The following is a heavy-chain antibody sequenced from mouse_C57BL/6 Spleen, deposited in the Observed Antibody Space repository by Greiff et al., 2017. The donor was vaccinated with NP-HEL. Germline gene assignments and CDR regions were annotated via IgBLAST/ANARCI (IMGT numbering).Heavy chain of an antibody. CDR2: ISDGGSYT. D-gene: IGHD3-2*02. CDR1: GFTFSSYA. Sequence: DVKLVESGGGLVKPGGSLKLSCAASGFTFSSYAMSWVRQTPEKRLEWVATISDGGSYTYYPDNVKGRFTISRDNAKNNLYLQMSHLKSEDTAMYYCARGGSDYRDWGKGTMVTVSA. CDR3: ARGGSDYRD. V-gene: IGHV5-4*03. J-gene: IGHJ3*01.